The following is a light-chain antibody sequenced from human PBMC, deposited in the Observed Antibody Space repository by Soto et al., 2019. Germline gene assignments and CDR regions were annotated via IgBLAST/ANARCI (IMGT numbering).Light chain of an antibody. V-gene: IGKV1-27*01. Sequence: DIQMTQSPSSLSASVGDRVTITCRASQGINHYLAWYQQRQGKAPTLLIYGASTLQSGVPSRFSGSGSGTDFTLTISSLQPEDVATYYCQKYSSAPWTFGQGTKVEIK. CDR3: QKYSSAPWT. CDR2: GAS. CDR1: QGINHY. J-gene: IGKJ1*01.